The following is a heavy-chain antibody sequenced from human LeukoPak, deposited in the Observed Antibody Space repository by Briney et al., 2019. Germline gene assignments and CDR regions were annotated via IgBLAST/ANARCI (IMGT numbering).Heavy chain of an antibody. J-gene: IGHJ6*03. CDR2: INCSGST. V-gene: IGHV4-34*01. D-gene: IGHD1-7*01. Sequence: SETLSLTCAVYGGSFSGYYWSWIRRPPGKVLEWIGEINCSGSTNYNPSLKSRVTISVDTSKNQLSLKLSSVTAADTAVYYCARVPDNWNYGYYYYYMDVWGKGTTVTVSS. CDR3: ARVPDNWNYGYYYYYMDV. CDR1: GGSFSGYY.